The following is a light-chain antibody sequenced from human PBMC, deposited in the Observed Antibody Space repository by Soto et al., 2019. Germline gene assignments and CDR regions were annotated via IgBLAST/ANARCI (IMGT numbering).Light chain of an antibody. V-gene: IGKV1-39*01. CDR1: QTIATY. CDR3: QQSYSSIVT. Sequence: IEITQSPASLSASVGDRVTITCRESQTIATYLNWFQHTSGRAPKLLIYTSSSVNSGVSSRFRGSGAGTECTLTINDVKHEDSATAYCQQSYSSIVTFGAGTKVDIK. CDR2: TSS. J-gene: IGKJ4*01.